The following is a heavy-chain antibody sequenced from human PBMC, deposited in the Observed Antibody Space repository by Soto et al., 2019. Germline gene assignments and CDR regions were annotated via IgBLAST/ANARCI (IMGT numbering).Heavy chain of an antibody. CDR1: GGTFSSYA. V-gene: IGHV1-69*12. Sequence: QVQLVQSGAEVKKPGSSVKVSCKASGGTFSSYAISWVRQAPGQGLEWMGGIIPIFGTANYAQKFQGRVTITAAESTGTADMELSSLRSEDTAGYYCAVVGRGVVVVAAMGGFDPWGQGTLVTVSS. D-gene: IGHD2-15*01. CDR3: AVVGRGVVVVAAMGGFDP. CDR2: IIPIFGTA. J-gene: IGHJ5*02.